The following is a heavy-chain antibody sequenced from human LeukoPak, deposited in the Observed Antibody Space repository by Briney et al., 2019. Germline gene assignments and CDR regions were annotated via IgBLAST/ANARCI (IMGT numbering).Heavy chain of an antibody. Sequence: SETLSLTCTVSGGSISSYYWSWIRQPPGKGLEWIGYIYYSGSTNYNPSLKSRVTISVDTSKNQFSLKLSSVTAADTAVYYCAREAYDSSGYYFDYWGQGTLVTVSS. CDR2: IYYSGST. D-gene: IGHD3-22*01. CDR1: GGSISSYY. J-gene: IGHJ4*02. CDR3: AREAYDSSGYYFDY. V-gene: IGHV4-59*12.